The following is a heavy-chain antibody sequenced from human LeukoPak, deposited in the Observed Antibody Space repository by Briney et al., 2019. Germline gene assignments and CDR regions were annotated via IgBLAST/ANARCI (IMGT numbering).Heavy chain of an antibody. J-gene: IGHJ4*02. CDR3: ASLYDIVGTTVDY. D-gene: IGHD1-26*01. Sequence: ASVKVSCKASGGTFTSYAISWVRQAPGQGLEWMGRIDPNTGGTKSAKNFQGRVTMARDTSISTAYMALSGLRSDDTAVYYCASLYDIVGTTVDYWGQGTLVTVSS. CDR2: IDPNTGGT. CDR1: GGTFTSYA. V-gene: IGHV1-2*06.